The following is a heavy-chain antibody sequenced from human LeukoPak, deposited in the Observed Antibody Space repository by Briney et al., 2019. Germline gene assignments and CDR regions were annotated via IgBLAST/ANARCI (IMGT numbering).Heavy chain of an antibody. CDR3: ASPLGGFDN. J-gene: IGHJ4*02. Sequence: PSETLSLTCSVSGGSISGSGYYWAWIRQPPGKGLEWIGSFYYTGSTHYNSSLKSRVTMSVDTSKNQFSLKLSSVTAADTAVYYCASPLGGFDNWGQGTLVTVSS. V-gene: IGHV4-39*01. CDR2: FYYTGST. CDR1: GGSISGSGYY. D-gene: IGHD3-16*01.